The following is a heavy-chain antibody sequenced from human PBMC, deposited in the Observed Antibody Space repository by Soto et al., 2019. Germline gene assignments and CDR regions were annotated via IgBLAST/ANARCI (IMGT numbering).Heavy chain of an antibody. V-gene: IGHV3-23*01. CDR2: ISGSGGGT. J-gene: IGHJ3*02. CDR3: AKNLRRGSSLTPDAFDI. CDR1: GFTFSSYA. Sequence: PGGSLRLSCAASGFTFSSYAMSWVRQAPGKGLGWVSAISGSGGGTWYADSVKGRFTIPRDDSKNTLYLQMNSLRAEDTAVYYCAKNLRRGSSLTPDAFDIWGQGTMVTVSS. D-gene: IGHD2-2*01.